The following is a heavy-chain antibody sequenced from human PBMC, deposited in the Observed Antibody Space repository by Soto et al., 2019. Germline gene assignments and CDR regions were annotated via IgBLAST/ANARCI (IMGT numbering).Heavy chain of an antibody. CDR2: IYHSGST. Sequence: QLQLQESGSGLVKPSQTLSLTCAVSGGSISSGGYSWSWIRQPPGKGLEWIGYIYHSGSTYYNPSLKIRVTISVARSKNQFSLKLSSVTAADTAVYYCARVRSSSYFDYWGQGTLVTVSS. CDR3: ARVRSSSYFDY. V-gene: IGHV4-30-2*01. J-gene: IGHJ4*02. CDR1: GGSISSGGYS.